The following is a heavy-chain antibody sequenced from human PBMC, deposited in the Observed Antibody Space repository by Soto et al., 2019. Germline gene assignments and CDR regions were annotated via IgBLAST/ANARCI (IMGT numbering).Heavy chain of an antibody. D-gene: IGHD3-3*01. CDR2: IYYSGST. V-gene: IGHV4-39*01. CDR3: ARLTGYDFSMDV. J-gene: IGHJ6*04. Sequence: PSETLCLTRTVSCGSISSSSGYWGWIRQPPGKGLEWIGSIYYSGSTYYNPSLKSRVTISVDTSKNQFSLKLSSVTAADTAVYYCARLTGYDFSMDVWGKGTTVTVSS. CDR1: CGSISSSSGY.